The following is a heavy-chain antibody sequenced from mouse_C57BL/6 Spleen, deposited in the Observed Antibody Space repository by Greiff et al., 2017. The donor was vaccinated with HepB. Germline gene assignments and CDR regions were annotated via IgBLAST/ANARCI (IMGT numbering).Heavy chain of an antibody. CDR2: IYPGSGST. J-gene: IGHJ1*03. V-gene: IGHV1-55*01. CDR1: GYTFTSYW. D-gene: IGHD1-1*01. Sequence: QVQLQQSGAELVKPGASVKMSCKASGYTFTSYWITWVKQRPGQGLEWIGDIYPGSGSTYYNEKFKSKATLTVDTSSSTAYMQLSSLTSEDSAVYYCAREDYGSSYGYFDVWGTGTTVTVSS. CDR3: AREDYGSSYGYFDV.